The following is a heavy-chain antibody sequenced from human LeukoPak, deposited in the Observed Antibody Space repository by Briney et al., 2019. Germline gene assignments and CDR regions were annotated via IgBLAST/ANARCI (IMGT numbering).Heavy chain of an antibody. CDR2: NIPIFGTA. V-gene: IGHV1-69*13. CDR3: ASAYPAANNWFDP. Sequence: ASVTVSFTASGGTFSSYAISWVRQAPGQGFEWMGGNIPIFGTANYAQKFQGRVTITADESTSTAYMELSSLRSEDTAVYYCASAYPAANNWFDPWGQGTLVTVSS. D-gene: IGHD2-2*01. CDR1: GGTFSSYA. J-gene: IGHJ5*02.